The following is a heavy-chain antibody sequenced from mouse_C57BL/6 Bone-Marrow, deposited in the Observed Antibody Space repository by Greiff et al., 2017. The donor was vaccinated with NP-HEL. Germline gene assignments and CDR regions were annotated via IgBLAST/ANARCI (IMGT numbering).Heavy chain of an antibody. CDR2: IYPRSGNT. CDR3: ARSIYYYGSSPYYFDY. CDR1: GYTFTSYG. V-gene: IGHV1-81*01. D-gene: IGHD1-1*01. J-gene: IGHJ2*01. Sequence: VHLVESGAELARPGASVKLSCKASGYTFTSYGISWVKQRTGQGLEWIGEIYPRSGNTYYNEKFKGKATLTADKSSSTAYMELRSLTSEDSAVYFCARSIYYYGSSPYYFDYWGQGTTLTVSS.